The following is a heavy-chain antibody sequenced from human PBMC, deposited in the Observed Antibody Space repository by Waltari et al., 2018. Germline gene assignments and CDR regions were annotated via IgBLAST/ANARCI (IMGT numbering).Heavy chain of an antibody. J-gene: IGHJ4*02. D-gene: IGHD1-26*01. CDR2: IIPIFATP. V-gene: IGHV1-69*01. CDR1: GGTLRRSA. Sequence: QVQLVQSGAEVKKPGSSVKVSCKASGGTLRRSAISWVRQAPGQGHEWMGAIIPIFATPHYAQNFQGRVTSTADESTSTVYMDVSSLRIEDTAVYYCARGGAVGSTEYYLDFWGQGSLIIVSS. CDR3: ARGGAVGSTEYYLDF.